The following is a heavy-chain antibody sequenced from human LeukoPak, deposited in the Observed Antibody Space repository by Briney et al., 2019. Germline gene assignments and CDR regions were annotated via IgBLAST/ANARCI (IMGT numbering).Heavy chain of an antibody. CDR2: IWYDGSNK. D-gene: IGHD6-13*01. J-gene: IGHJ6*02. Sequence: PGRALRLSCAASGFTFSSYGMHWVRQAPGKGLEWVAVIWYDGSNKYYADSVKGRFTISRDNSKNTLYLQMNSRRAEDTAVYYCARDRGSSSAYYYYYGMDVWGQGTTVTVSS. CDR1: GFTFSSYG. V-gene: IGHV3-33*01. CDR3: ARDRGSSSAYYYYYGMDV.